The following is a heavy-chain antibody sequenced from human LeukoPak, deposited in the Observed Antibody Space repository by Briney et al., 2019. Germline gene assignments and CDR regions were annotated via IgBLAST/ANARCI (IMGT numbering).Heavy chain of an antibody. CDR3: ARACSAGSCYLVAFGI. V-gene: IGHV3-7*04. J-gene: IGHJ3*02. CDR1: GFTFSRYW. D-gene: IGHD2-15*01. Sequence: GGSLRLSCAASGFTFSRYWMSWVRQAPGKGLEWVANIKQDGSEKYFVDSVKGRFTISRDNSKNTLYLQMNSLRTEDTAVYYCARACSAGSCYLVAFGIWGQGTMVTVSS. CDR2: IKQDGSEK.